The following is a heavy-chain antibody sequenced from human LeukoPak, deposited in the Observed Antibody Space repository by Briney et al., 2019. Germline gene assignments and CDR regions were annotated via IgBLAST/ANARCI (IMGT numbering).Heavy chain of an antibody. D-gene: IGHD5-24*01. CDR1: GFTFDDYA. Sequence: GGSLRLSCAASGFTFDDYAMHWVRQAPGKGLERVSGISWNSGSIGYADSVKGRFTISRDNAKNSLYLQMNSLRAEDTALYYCARSGYNQYYFDYWGQGTLVTVSS. CDR3: ARSGYNQYYFDY. J-gene: IGHJ4*02. CDR2: ISWNSGSI. V-gene: IGHV3-9*01.